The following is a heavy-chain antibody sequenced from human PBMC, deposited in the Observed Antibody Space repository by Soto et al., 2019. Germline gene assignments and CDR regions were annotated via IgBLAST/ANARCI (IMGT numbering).Heavy chain of an antibody. CDR3: ARQRNKRYCSGGSGYWNNWFDP. CDR2: IYYSGST. CDR1: GGSISSSSYY. Sequence: SETLSLTCTVSGGSISSSSYYWGWIRQPPGKGLEWIGSIYYSGSTYYNPSLKSRVTISVDTSKNQFSLKLSSVTAADTAVYYCARQRNKRYCSGGSGYWNNWFDPWGQGTLVTVSS. J-gene: IGHJ5*02. V-gene: IGHV4-39*01. D-gene: IGHD2-15*01.